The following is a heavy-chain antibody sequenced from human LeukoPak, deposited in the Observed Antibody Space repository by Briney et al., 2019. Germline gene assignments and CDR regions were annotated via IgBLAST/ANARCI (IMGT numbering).Heavy chain of an antibody. Sequence: GSLRLSCAASGFTFSSYWMTWVRQAPGKGLEWVANIKQDGSERDYVDSVKGRFTISRDNAKNSLYLQMNTLRDEDTAVYYCATGAGCGYWGQGTLVTVSS. CDR1: GFTFSSYW. V-gene: IGHV3-7*03. CDR2: IKQDGSER. CDR3: ATGAGCGY. D-gene: IGHD6-19*01. J-gene: IGHJ4*02.